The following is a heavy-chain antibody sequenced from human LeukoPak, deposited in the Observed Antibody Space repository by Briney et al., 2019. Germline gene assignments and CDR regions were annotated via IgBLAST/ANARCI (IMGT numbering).Heavy chain of an antibody. D-gene: IGHD3-3*01. CDR3: AKDMYYDFWSGYYTGNNYYYGMDV. Sequence: PGGSLRLSCAASGFTFDDYAMHWVRQAPGKGLEWVSGISWNSGSLGYADSVKGRFTISRDNAKNSLYLQMNSLRAEDTALYYCAKDMYYDFWSGYYTGNNYYYGMDVWGQGTTVTVSS. CDR1: GFTFDDYA. J-gene: IGHJ6*02. CDR2: ISWNSGSL. V-gene: IGHV3-9*01.